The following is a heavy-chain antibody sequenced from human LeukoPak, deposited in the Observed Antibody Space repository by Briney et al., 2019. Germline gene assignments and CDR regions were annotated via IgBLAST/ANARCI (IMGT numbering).Heavy chain of an antibody. CDR2: LYSGGTT. CDR1: GFSVSNYY. CDR3: VRDRWPGLGDF. Sequence: PGGSLRLSCAASGFSVSNYYMSWVRQAPGKGLEWVSVLYSGGTTHYADSVKGRFTISRDNSKNTLFLQMSSLRAEDTAVYYCVRDRWPGLGDFWGQGTTVTVSS. J-gene: IGHJ6*02. D-gene: IGHD6-19*01. V-gene: IGHV3-53*01.